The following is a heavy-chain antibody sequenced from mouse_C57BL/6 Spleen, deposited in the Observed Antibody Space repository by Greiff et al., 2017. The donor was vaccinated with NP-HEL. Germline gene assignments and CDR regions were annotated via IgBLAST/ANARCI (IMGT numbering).Heavy chain of an antibody. CDR3: ARDSTYDYYFDY. Sequence: EVQGVESGGGLVKPGGSLKLSCAASGFTFSSYAMSWVRQTPEKRLEWVATISDGGSYTYYPDNVKGRFTISRDNAKNNLYLQMSHLKSEDTAMYYCARDSTYDYYFDYWGQGTTLTVSS. J-gene: IGHJ2*01. D-gene: IGHD2-4*01. CDR2: ISDGGSYT. V-gene: IGHV5-4*01. CDR1: GFTFSSYA.